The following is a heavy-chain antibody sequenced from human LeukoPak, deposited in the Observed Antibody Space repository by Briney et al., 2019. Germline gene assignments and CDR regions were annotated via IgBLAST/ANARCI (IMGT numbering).Heavy chain of an antibody. J-gene: IGHJ3*02. V-gene: IGHV1-46*01. CDR3: ARSGAARGHAFDI. CDR2: INPSGGST. CDR1: GYTYTSYY. D-gene: IGHD6-6*01. Sequence: ASVKVSCKASGYTYTSYYMHWVRQAPGQGLEWVGIINPSGGSTSYAQKFQGRVTMTRDTSTSSVYMELSSLRSEDTAVYYCARSGAARGHAFDIWGQGTMVTVSS.